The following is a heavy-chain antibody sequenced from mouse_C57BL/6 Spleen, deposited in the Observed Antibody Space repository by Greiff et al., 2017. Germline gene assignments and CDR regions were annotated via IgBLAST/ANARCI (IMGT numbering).Heavy chain of an antibody. V-gene: IGHV14-4*01. D-gene: IGHD2-3*01. CDR2: IDPENGDT. Sequence: EVQLVESGAELVRPGASVKLSCTASGFNIKDDYMHWVKQRPEQGLEWIGWIDPENGDTEYASKFQGKATITADTSSNTAYLQLSSLTSEDTAVYYCTTGYYDYFDYWGQGTTRTVSS. CDR3: TTGYYDYFDY. CDR1: GFNIKDDY. J-gene: IGHJ2*01.